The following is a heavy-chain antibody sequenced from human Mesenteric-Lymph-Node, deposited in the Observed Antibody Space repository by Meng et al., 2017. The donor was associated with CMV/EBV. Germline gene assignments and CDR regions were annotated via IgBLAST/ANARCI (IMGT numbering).Heavy chain of an antibody. CDR1: GFTFSTFS. J-gene: IGHJ4*02. D-gene: IGHD2-21*01. CDR3: TREVWWRNDG. Sequence: GESLKISCVASGFTFSTFSMNWIRQAPGKGPEWVANTEGDGSVSHYVDSVKGRFTISRDNAKNSLYLQMNSLRVEDTALYYCTREVWWRNDGWGQGALVTVSS. CDR2: TEGDGSVS. V-gene: IGHV3-7*01.